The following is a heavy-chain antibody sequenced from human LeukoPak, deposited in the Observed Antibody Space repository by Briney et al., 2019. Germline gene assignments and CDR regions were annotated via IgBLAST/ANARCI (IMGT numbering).Heavy chain of an antibody. J-gene: IGHJ5*02. CDR3: ARAWNNWFDP. Sequence: ASVTVSFKSSGYTFTGYYMHWVRQAPGQGLEWMGWINPNSGGTNYAQKFQGRVTMTRDTSISTAYMELSRLRSDDTAVYYCARAWNNWFDPWGQGTLVTVSS. D-gene: IGHD5-12*01. V-gene: IGHV1-2*02. CDR2: INPNSGGT. CDR1: GYTFTGYY.